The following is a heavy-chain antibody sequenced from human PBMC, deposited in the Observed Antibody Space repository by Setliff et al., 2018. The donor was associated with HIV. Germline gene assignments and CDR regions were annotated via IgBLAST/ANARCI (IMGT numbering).Heavy chain of an antibody. D-gene: IGHD3-22*01. J-gene: IGHJ5*02. CDR3: ASRIYYYDSSRVLREEGFDP. V-gene: IGHV4-34*01. Sequence: SETLSLTCTVSGGSISSHYWSWIRQPPGKGLEWIGEINHSGSTNYNPSLKSRVTISGDTSKNQVSLRLSSVTAADTAVYYCASRIYYYDSSRVLREEGFDPWGQGTLVTVSS. CDR1: GGSISSHY. CDR2: INHSGST.